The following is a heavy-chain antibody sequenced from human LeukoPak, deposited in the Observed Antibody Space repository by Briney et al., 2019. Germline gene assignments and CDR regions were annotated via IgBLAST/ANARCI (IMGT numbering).Heavy chain of an antibody. J-gene: IGHJ4*02. V-gene: IGHV4-59*11. CDR1: GDSMNGLS. CDR3: AGGVRVGFSSYYYDY. D-gene: IGHD6-6*01. CDR2: IYDTGNT. Sequence: SQTLSLTCTVSGDSMNGLSWSWIRQSPGKRLEWIAYIYDTGNTNTSPSLKSRVTLSVDTSKKQFSLRLSSVTAADTAVYYCAGGVRVGFSSYYYDYWGQGTLVTVSS.